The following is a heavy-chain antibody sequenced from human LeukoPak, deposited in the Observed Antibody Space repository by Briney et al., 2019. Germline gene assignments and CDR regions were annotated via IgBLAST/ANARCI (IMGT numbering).Heavy chain of an antibody. CDR3: VLRGLQTH. CDR1: GGSFSGYY. CDR2: INHSGST. Sequence: PSETLSLTCDVYGGSFSGYYWSWIRQPPGKGLEWIGEINHSGSTNYNPSLKSRVTISVDTSKNQFSLKLSSVTAADTAVYYCVLRGLQTHWGQGTLVTVSS. V-gene: IGHV4-34*01. J-gene: IGHJ4*02. D-gene: IGHD3-16*01.